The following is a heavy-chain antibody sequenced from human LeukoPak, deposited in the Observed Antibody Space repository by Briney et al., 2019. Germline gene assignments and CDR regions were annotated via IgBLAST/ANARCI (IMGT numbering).Heavy chain of an antibody. D-gene: IGHD2-21*01. CDR1: GFTFSSYG. J-gene: IGHJ4*02. Sequence: GGSLRLSCAASGFTFSSYGMHWVRQAPGKGLEWVAFIRYDGSNKYYADSVKGRFTISRDNSKNTLYLQMNSLRAEDTAVYYCAKDQVAYCGGDCYSPFDYWGQGTLVTVSS. CDR2: IRYDGSNK. V-gene: IGHV3-30*02. CDR3: AKDQVAYCGGDCYSPFDY.